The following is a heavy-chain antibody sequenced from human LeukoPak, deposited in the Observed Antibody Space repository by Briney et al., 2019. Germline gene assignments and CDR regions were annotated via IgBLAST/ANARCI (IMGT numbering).Heavy chain of an antibody. CDR2: IYYSGST. V-gene: IGHV4-59*01. D-gene: IGHD5-18*01. CDR3: ARGYSYGLLYFDY. Sequence: SETLSLTCTVSGVSISSYYWSWIRQPPGKGLEWIGYIYYSGSTNYNPSLKSRVTISVDTSKNQFSLKLSSVTAADTAVYYCARGYSYGLLYFDYWGQGTLVTVSS. CDR1: GVSISSYY. J-gene: IGHJ4*02.